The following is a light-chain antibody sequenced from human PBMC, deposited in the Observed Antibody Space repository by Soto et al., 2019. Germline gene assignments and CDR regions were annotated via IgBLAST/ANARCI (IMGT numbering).Light chain of an antibody. V-gene: IGKV3-15*01. J-gene: IGKJ1*01. CDR2: GTS. CDR1: QTVDSSY. Sequence: EIVLTQSPGTLSLSPGERATLSCRASQTVDSSYLAWYQQKPGQAPRLLIYGTSNRATGIPDRISGSRSGTEFTLTISSLQSEDFGVYYCQQFDDWPTFGQGTKVDIK. CDR3: QQFDDWPT.